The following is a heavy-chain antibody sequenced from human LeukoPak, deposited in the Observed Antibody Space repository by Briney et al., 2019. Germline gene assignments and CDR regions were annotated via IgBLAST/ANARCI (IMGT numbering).Heavy chain of an antibody. Sequence: SETLSLTCAVYGGSFSGYYWSWIRQPPRKGLEWIGEINHSGSTNCNPSLKSRVTISVDTSKNQFSLKLSSVTAADTAVYYCASTRRDFYGMDVWGKGTTVTVSS. CDR3: ASTRRDFYGMDV. V-gene: IGHV4-34*01. D-gene: IGHD3-3*01. CDR2: INHSGST. CDR1: GGSFSGYY. J-gene: IGHJ6*04.